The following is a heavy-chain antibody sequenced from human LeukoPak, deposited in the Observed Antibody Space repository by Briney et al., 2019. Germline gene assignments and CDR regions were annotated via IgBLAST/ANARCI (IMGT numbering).Heavy chain of an antibody. J-gene: IGHJ4*02. CDR3: ARDIGYSKGFFDY. Sequence: PSETLSLTCTVSGRPISSYYWSWIRQPAGKGLEWIGRTYTSGSTNYNPSLKSRVTMSVDTSKNQFSLKLSSVTAADTAVYYCARDIGYSKGFFDYWGQGTLVTVSS. CDR2: TYTSGST. D-gene: IGHD5-12*01. V-gene: IGHV4-4*07. CDR1: GRPISSYY.